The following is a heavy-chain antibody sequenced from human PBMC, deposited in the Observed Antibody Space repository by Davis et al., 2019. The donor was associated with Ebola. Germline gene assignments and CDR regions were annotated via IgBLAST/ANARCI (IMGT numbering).Heavy chain of an antibody. V-gene: IGHV4-4*07. CDR1: GGSISSYY. CDR2: IYTSGST. D-gene: IGHD6-13*01. J-gene: IGHJ3*02. CDR3: AREGEYSSKRGAFDI. Sequence: PSETLSLTCTVSGGSISSYYWSWIRQPAGKGLEWIGRIYTSGSTNYNPSLKSRVTMSVDTSKNQFSLKLSSVTAADTAVYYCAREGEYSSKRGAFDIWGQGTMVTVSS.